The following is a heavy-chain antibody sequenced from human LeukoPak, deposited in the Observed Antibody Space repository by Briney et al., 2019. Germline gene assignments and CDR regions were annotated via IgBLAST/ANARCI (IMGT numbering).Heavy chain of an antibody. V-gene: IGHV4-38-2*02. CDR3: ARDFPYQLLPNWFDP. J-gene: IGHJ5*02. D-gene: IGHD2-2*01. CDR1: GYSISSGYY. Sequence: SETLSLTXAVSGYSISSGYYWGWIRQPPGKGLEWIGSIYHSGSTYYNPSLKSRVTISVDTSKNQFSLKLSSVTAADTAVYYCARDFPYQLLPNWFDPWGQGTLVTVSS. CDR2: IYHSGST.